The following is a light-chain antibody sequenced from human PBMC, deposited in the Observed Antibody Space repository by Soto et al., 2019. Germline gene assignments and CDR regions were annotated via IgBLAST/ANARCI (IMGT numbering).Light chain of an antibody. V-gene: IGLV2-14*01. CDR2: QVT. CDR1: SSDPAIYNC. CDR3: SSYTDSSNYV. J-gene: IGLJ1*01. Sequence: QSVLTQPASVSGSPGQSITISCTGTSSDPAIYNCVSWYQQQPGKAPKLMIYQVTNRPSGVSNRFSGSRSGNTASLTISGLQAEDEADYYCSSYTDSSNYVFGTGTKVTVL.